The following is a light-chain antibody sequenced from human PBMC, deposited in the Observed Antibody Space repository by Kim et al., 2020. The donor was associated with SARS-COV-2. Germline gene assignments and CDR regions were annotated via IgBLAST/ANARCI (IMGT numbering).Light chain of an antibody. V-gene: IGLV2-14*03. CDR2: DVI. CDR1: SSDVGGYNY. CDR3: NSYTSSTSFV. Sequence: QSALTQPASVSGSPGQSITISCTGTSSDVGGYNYVSWYQQHPGRAPKLLIYDVIKRPSGVSDRFSGSKSGNTASLTVSGLQAEDEADYYCNSYTSSTSFVFGGGTQLTVL. J-gene: IGLJ2*01.